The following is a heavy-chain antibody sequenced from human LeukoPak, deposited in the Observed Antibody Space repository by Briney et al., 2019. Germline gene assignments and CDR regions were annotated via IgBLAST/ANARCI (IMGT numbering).Heavy chain of an antibody. J-gene: IGHJ4*02. Sequence: SETLSLTCTVSGDSISTSSYYWGWIRQPPGKGLEWLGSIYYSGISHYNPSLKRRVTISVDTSKNQFSLKLSSVTAADTAVYYCARGPIISGWYSFDYWGQGTLVTVSS. CDR2: IYYSGIS. CDR1: GDSISTSSYY. D-gene: IGHD6-19*01. CDR3: ARGPIISGWYSFDY. V-gene: IGHV4-39*01.